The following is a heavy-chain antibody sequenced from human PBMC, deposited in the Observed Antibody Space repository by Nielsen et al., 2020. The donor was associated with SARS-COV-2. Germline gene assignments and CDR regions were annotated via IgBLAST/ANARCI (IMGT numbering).Heavy chain of an antibody. D-gene: IGHD2-15*01. CDR3: AKSVGYCSGGSCYSWDWGYYYYYYGMDV. V-gene: IGHV3-74*01. J-gene: IGHJ6*02. CDR2: INSDGSST. Sequence: WIRQPPGKGLVWVSRINSDGSSTSYADSVKGRFTISRDNAKNTLYLQMNSLRAEDTAVYYCAKSVGYCSGGSCYSWDWGYYYYYYGMDVWGQGTTVTVSS.